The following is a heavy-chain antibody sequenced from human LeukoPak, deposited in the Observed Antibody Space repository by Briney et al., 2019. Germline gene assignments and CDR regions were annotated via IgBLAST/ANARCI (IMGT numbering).Heavy chain of an antibody. CDR1: GFIYDYYS. CDR2: VSPDGRTT. CDR3: AREQPAGSTDY. Sequence: GGSLRLSCAASGFIYDYYSMHWVRQAPGKGLEYVSVVSPDGRTTYYTNSVKGRFTISRDNSKNTIYLQMGSLRDDDTAVYYCAREQPAGSTDYWGQGTLVTVSS. V-gene: IGHV3-64*01. J-gene: IGHJ4*02. D-gene: IGHD2-2*01.